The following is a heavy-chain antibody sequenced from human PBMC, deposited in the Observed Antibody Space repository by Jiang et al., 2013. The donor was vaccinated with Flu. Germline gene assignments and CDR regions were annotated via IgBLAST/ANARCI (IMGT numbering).Heavy chain of an antibody. V-gene: IGHV3-21*01. CDR3: AREEESGYFDH. CDR1: GFTFRSYT. Sequence: VQLLESGGGLLKPGGSLRLSCAASGFTFRSYTMNWVRQAPGKGLEWVSSISSSIIHKFYADSVKGRFTISRDNANNSLYLQMNSLRAEDTAVYYCAREEESGYFDHWG. CDR2: ISSSIIHK. J-gene: IGHJ4*01. D-gene: IGHD1-26*01.